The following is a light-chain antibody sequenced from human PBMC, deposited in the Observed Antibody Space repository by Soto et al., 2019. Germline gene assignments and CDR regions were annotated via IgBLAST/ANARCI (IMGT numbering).Light chain of an antibody. V-gene: IGKV1-39*01. CDR2: AAS. CDR1: QSISSY. CDR3: QQSYSYPYS. Sequence: DIQMTQSPSSLSVSVGDRVTITCRASQSISSYLNWYQQKPGKAPKLLVYAASSLRSGVPSRLSGSASGTDLTLTISNLQPEDFATYYCQQSYSYPYSFGQGTKREIK. J-gene: IGKJ2*03.